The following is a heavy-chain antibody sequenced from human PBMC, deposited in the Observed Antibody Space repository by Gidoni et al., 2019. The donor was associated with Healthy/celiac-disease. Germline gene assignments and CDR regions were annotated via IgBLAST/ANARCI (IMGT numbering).Heavy chain of an antibody. CDR3: AKGVAAAEYFDY. CDR2: ISGSGGST. CDR1: GFTFSSYA. V-gene: IGHV3-23*01. J-gene: IGHJ4*02. D-gene: IGHD6-13*01. Sequence: EVQVLESGGGLVQPGGSLRLSCAASGFTFSSYAMSWVRQAPGKGLEWFSGISGSGGSTYYADSVKGRFTISRDNSKNTLYLQMNSLRAEDTAVYYCAKGVAAAEYFDYWGQGTLATVSS.